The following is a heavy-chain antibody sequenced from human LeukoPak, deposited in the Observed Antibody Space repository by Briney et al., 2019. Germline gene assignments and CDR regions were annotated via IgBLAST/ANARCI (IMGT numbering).Heavy chain of an antibody. D-gene: IGHD4-17*01. Sequence: PSQTLSLTCTVSGGSISSGDYYWSWIRQPPGKGLEWIGYIYYSGSTYYNPSLKSRVTISVDTSKNQFSLKLSSVTAADTAVYYCAREDYGDYSSVYCGQGTLVTVSS. CDR2: IYYSGST. V-gene: IGHV4-30-4*01. J-gene: IGHJ4*02. CDR3: AREDYGDYSSVY. CDR1: GGSISSGDYY.